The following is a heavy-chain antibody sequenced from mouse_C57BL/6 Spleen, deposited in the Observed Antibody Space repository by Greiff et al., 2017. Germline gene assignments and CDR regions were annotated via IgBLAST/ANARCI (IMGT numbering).Heavy chain of an antibody. D-gene: IGHD1-1*01. CDR1: GYAFSSSW. J-gene: IGHJ2*01. CDR3: ARVELSYDDY. CDR2: IYPGDGDT. V-gene: IGHV1-82*01. Sequence: QVQLQQSGPELVKPGASVKISCKASGYAFSSSWMNWVKQRPGKGLEWIGRIYPGDGDTNYNGKFKGKATLTADKSSSTAYMQLSSLTSEDSAVYFCARVELSYDDYWGQGTTLTVSS.